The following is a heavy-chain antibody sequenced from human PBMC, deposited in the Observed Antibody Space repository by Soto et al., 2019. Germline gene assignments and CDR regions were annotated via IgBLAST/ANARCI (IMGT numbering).Heavy chain of an antibody. Sequence: QVQLVQSGAEVKKPGASVKVSCTASGYTFTHYAIRWVRHAPGQGLEWMGFINAGSGNTKYSQTLQGRLTFTKDTCASTAAIDLSGRGSEDTALYPCARGLAAEGAWGQGTLVTVSS. CDR2: INAGSGNT. J-gene: IGHJ5*02. D-gene: IGHD6-13*01. CDR1: GYTFTHYA. CDR3: ARGLAAEGA. V-gene: IGHV1-3*01.